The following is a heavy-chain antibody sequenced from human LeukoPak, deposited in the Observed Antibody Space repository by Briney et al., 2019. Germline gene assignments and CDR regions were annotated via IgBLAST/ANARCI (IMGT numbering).Heavy chain of an antibody. J-gene: IGHJ4*02. CDR2: IYASGST. V-gene: IGHV4-61*02. CDR3: ARDSTAMGDLDY. D-gene: IGHD2-2*01. Sequence: PSETLSLTCTVSGGSISSDSYYWSWIRQPAGKGLEWIGRIYASGSTNYNPSLKSRVTISVDTSKSQFSLKLTSVTAADTAVYYCARDSTAMGDLDYWGQGTLVTVSS. CDR1: GGSISSDSYY.